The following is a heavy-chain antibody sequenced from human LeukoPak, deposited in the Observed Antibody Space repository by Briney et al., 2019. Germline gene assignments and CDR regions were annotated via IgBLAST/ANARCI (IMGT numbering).Heavy chain of an antibody. V-gene: IGHV3-30*17. CDR1: GFTFSNYA. CDR3: ARFKVGSNATQKNAFDV. D-gene: IGHD2-8*01. J-gene: IGHJ3*01. Sequence: GGSLRLSCAASGFTFSNYAMHWVRQAPGKGLEWVAVISFDATKEYFGKSVKGRFTIARDNSKSTLFLQMHSLRVEDTALYFCARFKVGSNATQKNAFDVWGRGTVVTVSS. CDR2: ISFDATKE.